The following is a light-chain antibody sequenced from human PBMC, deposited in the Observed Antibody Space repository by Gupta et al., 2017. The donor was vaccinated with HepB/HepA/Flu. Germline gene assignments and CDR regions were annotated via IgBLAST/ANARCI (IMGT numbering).Light chain of an antibody. J-gene: IGKJ4*01. CDR3: QQRGDWPLT. Sequence: EIVLTQSPATLSLSPGERATLSCRASQSVSHYLAWYQQRPGQAPRLLIYDSSKGATGVPARFSGSGSWTDFTLTISGLEPEDFAVYFCQQRGDWPLTFGGGTKVEIK. CDR1: QSVSHY. V-gene: IGKV3-11*01. CDR2: DSS.